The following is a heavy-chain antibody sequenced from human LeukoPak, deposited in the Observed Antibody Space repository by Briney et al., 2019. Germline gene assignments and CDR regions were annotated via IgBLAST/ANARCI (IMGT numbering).Heavy chain of an antibody. Sequence: GGSLRLSCAASGFTFSNYGMHWVRQAPGKGLEWVAVIWYDGSNKYYADSVKGRFTISRDNSKNTLYLQMNSLRAEDTAVYYCARDSIAAAPIDEYYFDYWGQGTLVTVSS. CDR3: ARDSIAAAPIDEYYFDY. D-gene: IGHD6-13*01. CDR2: IWYDGSNK. V-gene: IGHV3-33*01. CDR1: GFTFSNYG. J-gene: IGHJ4*02.